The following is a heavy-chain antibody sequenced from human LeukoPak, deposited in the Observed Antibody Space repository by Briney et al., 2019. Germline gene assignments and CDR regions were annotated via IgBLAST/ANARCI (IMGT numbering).Heavy chain of an antibody. CDR3: AKLPYCGGDCYAGASDI. Sequence: GGSLRLSCAASGFTFSSYGMHWVRQAPGKGLEWVALISHDGSNKYYADSVKGRLTISRDNPKNTLYLQMNSLTVEDTAVYYCAKLPYCGGDCYAGASDIWGQGTMVTVSS. CDR2: ISHDGSNK. V-gene: IGHV3-30*18. CDR1: GFTFSSYG. J-gene: IGHJ3*02. D-gene: IGHD2-21*02.